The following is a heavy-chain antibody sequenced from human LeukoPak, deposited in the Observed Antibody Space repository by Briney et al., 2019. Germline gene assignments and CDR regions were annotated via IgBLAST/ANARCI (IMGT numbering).Heavy chain of an antibody. CDR2: IYSSGST. V-gene: IGHV4-61*02. D-gene: IGHD2-2*01. J-gene: IGHJ5*02. CDR1: GGSISSGSYY. CDR3: ARVRLDLYCSSTSCYGNWFDP. Sequence: PSETLSLTCTVSGGSISSGSYYWSWIRQPAGKGLEWIGRIYSSGSTNYNPSLKSRVTMSVDTSKNQFSLKLSSVTAADTAVYYCARVRLDLYCSSTSCYGNWFDPWGQGTLVTVSS.